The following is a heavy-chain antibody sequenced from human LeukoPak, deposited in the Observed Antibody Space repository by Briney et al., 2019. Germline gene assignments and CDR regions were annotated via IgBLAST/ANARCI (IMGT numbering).Heavy chain of an antibody. CDR1: GYTFTSYG. CDR3: AKDGVWFGIRQDYFDY. V-gene: IGHV1-18*01. D-gene: IGHD3-10*01. J-gene: IGHJ4*02. Sequence: GASVKVSCKASGYTFTSYGISWVRQAPGQGLEWMGWISAYNGNTNYAQKLQGRVTMTTDTSTSTAYMELRSLRSDDTAVYYCAKDGVWFGIRQDYFDYWDQGTLVTVSS. CDR2: ISAYNGNT.